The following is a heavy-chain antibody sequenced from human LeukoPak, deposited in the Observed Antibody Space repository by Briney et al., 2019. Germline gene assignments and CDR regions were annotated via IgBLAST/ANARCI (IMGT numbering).Heavy chain of an antibody. V-gene: IGHV3-33*01. CDR1: GFTFSSYG. J-gene: IGHJ4*02. D-gene: IGHD3-22*01. Sequence: GGSLRLSCAASGFTFSSYGMHWVRQAPGKGLEWVAVIWYDGSNKYYADSVKGRFTISRDNSKNTLYLQMNSLRAEDTAVYYCAREYYYDSSGTIDYWGQGTLVTVSP. CDR2: IWYDGSNK. CDR3: AREYYYDSSGTIDY.